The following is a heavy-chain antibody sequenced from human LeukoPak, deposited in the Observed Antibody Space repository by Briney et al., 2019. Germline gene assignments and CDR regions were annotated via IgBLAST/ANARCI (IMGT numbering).Heavy chain of an antibody. Sequence: SETLSLTCTVSGGSISSGDYYWSWIRQPPGKGLEWIGYIYYSGSTYYNPSLKSRVTISVDTSKNQFSLKLSSVTAADTAVYYCARERNRVAAAGLLVPLFDYWGQGTLVSVSS. V-gene: IGHV4-30-4*08. CDR3: ARERNRVAAAGLLVPLFDY. D-gene: IGHD6-13*01. J-gene: IGHJ4*02. CDR1: GGSISSGDYY. CDR2: IYYSGST.